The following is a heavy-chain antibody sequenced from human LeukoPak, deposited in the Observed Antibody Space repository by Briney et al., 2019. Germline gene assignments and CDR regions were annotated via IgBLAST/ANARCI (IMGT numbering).Heavy chain of an antibody. D-gene: IGHD3-16*01. J-gene: IGHJ4*02. V-gene: IGHV3-74*01. CDR2: IKPDGSDT. CDR1: GFTFTTHW. CDR3: AKNGGIPHYFDY. Sequence: GGSLRLSCGASGFTFTTHWIHWVRQAPGKGLVWVSRIKPDGSDTNYADSVKGRFTISRDNAKNTVYLQMNSLRAEDTAVYYCAKNGGIPHYFDYWGQGTLVTVSS.